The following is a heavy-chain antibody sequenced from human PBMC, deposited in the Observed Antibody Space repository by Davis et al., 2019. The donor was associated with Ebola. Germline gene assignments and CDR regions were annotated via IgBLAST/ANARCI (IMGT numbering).Heavy chain of an antibody. CDR2: ISYDGSNK. Sequence: GESLKISCAASGFTFSSYAMHWVRQAPGKGLEWVAVISYDGSNKYYADSVKGRFTISRDNSKNTLYLQMNSLRAEDTAVYYCAKIGGIVVVPAAWGQGTLVTVSS. CDR3: AKIGGIVVVPAA. V-gene: IGHV3-30*04. J-gene: IGHJ5*02. CDR1: GFTFSSYA. D-gene: IGHD2-2*01.